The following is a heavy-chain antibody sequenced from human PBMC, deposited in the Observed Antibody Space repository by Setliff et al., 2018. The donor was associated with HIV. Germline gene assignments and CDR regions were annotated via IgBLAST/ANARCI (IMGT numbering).Heavy chain of an antibody. CDR3: VKDIVRYYYDTRGFDL. Sequence: PGGSLRLSCAASGFRFDDYAMHWVRQAPGRGLEWISGINWNGGATGYADSVQGRFTMSRDNAKNSLYLEMNSLTPEDTAFYYCVKDIVRYYYDTRGFDLWGRGTPVTVSS. CDR2: INWNGGAT. D-gene: IGHD3-22*01. J-gene: IGHJ2*01. CDR1: GFRFDDYA. V-gene: IGHV3-9*01.